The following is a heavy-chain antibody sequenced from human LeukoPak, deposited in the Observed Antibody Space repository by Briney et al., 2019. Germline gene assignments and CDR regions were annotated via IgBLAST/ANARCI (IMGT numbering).Heavy chain of an antibody. J-gene: IGHJ4*02. Sequence: GGSLRLSCAASGFTFSTYSMNWVRQAPGKGLEWVSYISDSSGTIYYADSVKGRFTISRDNAKNSLYLQMNSLRAEDTAVYYCASPFDYWGKGTLVTVSS. CDR2: ISDSSGTI. CDR1: GFTFSTYS. V-gene: IGHV3-48*01. CDR3: ASPFDY.